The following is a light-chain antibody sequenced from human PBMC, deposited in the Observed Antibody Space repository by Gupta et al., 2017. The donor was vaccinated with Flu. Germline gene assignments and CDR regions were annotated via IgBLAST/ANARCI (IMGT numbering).Light chain of an antibody. CDR3: QAWDSSTVVV. CDR2: QDS. J-gene: IGLJ2*01. V-gene: IGLV3-1*01. Sequence: GKTASITFSGDKGGYNYACWYQQKPAHPPVLVIYQDSKRPSGIPGRFSGSNSGNTATLTISGTQAMDEADYYCQAWDSSTVVVFGGGTKLTVL. CDR1: KGGYNY.